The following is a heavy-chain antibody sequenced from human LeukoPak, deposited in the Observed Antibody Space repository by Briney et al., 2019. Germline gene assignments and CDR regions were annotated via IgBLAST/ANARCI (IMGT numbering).Heavy chain of an antibody. Sequence: ASVKVSCKASGYTFTSYGISWVRQAPGQGLEWMGWISSYNGNTNYAQKLQGRVTMSTDTSTGTAYMELRSLRSDDTAVYYCAKDRAGPLLWFGELFDWGQGTLVTVSS. CDR2: ISSYNGNT. J-gene: IGHJ4*02. CDR1: GYTFTSYG. CDR3: AKDRAGPLLWFGELFD. V-gene: IGHV1-18*01. D-gene: IGHD3-10*01.